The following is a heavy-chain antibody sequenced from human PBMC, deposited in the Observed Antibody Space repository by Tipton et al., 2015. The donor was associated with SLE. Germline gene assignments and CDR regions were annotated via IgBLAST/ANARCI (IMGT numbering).Heavy chain of an antibody. CDR1: GGSISSGGYY. V-gene: IGHV4-31*03. D-gene: IGHD2-2*01. CDR3: ARKRGGYCSSTSCYGDAFDI. Sequence: TLSLTCTVSGGSISSGGYYWSWIRQHPGKGLEWIGYIYYSGSTNYNPSLKSRVTISVDTSKNQFSLKLSSVTAADTAVYYCARKRGGYCSSTSCYGDAFDIWGQGTMVTVSS. J-gene: IGHJ3*02. CDR2: IYYSGST.